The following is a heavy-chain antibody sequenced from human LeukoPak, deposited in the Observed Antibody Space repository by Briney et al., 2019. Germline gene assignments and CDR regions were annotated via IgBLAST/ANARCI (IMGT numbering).Heavy chain of an antibody. Sequence: PGGSLRLSCAASGFTFSSYAMSWVRQAPGRGLEWISGISGRGGSTYYADSVKGRFTISRDNSKNTLYLQMNSLRAEDTAVYYCASDLSIAGPLRAFDIWGQGTMVTVSS. D-gene: IGHD6-13*01. CDR3: ASDLSIAGPLRAFDI. V-gene: IGHV3-23*01. CDR2: ISGRGGST. CDR1: GFTFSSYA. J-gene: IGHJ3*02.